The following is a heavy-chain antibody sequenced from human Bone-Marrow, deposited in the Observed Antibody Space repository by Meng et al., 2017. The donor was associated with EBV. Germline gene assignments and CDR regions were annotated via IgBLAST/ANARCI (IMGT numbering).Heavy chain of an antibody. Sequence: EVQRVESGGGLVKPGGSLRLSCAVSGFTFSSYSMNWVRQAPGKGLEWVSSISSSSSYIYYADSVKGRFTISRDNAKNSLYLQMNSLRAEDTVVYYCARGDRWFDPWGQGTLVTVSS. CDR2: ISSSSSYI. D-gene: IGHD5-24*01. V-gene: IGHV3-21*01. CDR1: GFTFSSYS. CDR3: ARGDRWFDP. J-gene: IGHJ5*02.